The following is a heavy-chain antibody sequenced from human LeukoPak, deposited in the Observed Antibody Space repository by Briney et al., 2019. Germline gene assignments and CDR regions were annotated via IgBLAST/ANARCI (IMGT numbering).Heavy chain of an antibody. CDR1: GGSISSYY. V-gene: IGHV4-59*01. J-gene: IGHJ6*02. D-gene: IGHD6-19*01. CDR3: ARARGYSSGWSSRPPYYYGMDV. CDR2: IYYSGST. Sequence: PSETLSLTCTVSGGSISSYYWSWLRQPPGKGLEWIGYIYYSGSTNYNPSLKSRVTISVDTSKNQFSLKLSSVTAADTAVYYCARARGYSSGWSSRPPYYYGMDVWGQGTTVTVSS.